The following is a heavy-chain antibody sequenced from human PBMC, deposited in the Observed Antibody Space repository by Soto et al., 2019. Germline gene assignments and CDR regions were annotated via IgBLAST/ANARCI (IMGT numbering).Heavy chain of an antibody. J-gene: IGHJ6*02. CDR2: IWYDGSNK. CDR3: ARGGYCSGGSCQDYYYYGMDV. CDR1: GFTFSSYG. D-gene: IGHD2-15*01. V-gene: IGHV3-33*01. Sequence: GGSLRLSCAASGFTFSSYGMHWVRQAPGKGLEWVAVIWYDGSNKYYADSVKGRFTISRDNSKNTLYLQMNSLRAEDTAVYYCARGGYCSGGSCQDYYYYGMDVWGQGTRVTVSS.